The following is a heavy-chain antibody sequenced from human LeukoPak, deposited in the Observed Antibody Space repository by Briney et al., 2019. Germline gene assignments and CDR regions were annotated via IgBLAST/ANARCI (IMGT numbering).Heavy chain of an antibody. CDR2: ISSSSSTI. V-gene: IGHV3-48*01. CDR3: ARDPARDNWNYPWGYDAFDI. CDR1: GFTFSSYS. Sequence: GGSLRLSCAASGFTFSSYSMNWVRQAPGKGLEWVSYISSSSSTIYYADSVKGRFTISRDNAKNSLYLQMNSLRAEDTAVYYCARDPARDNWNYPWGYDAFDIWGQGTMVTVSS. J-gene: IGHJ3*02. D-gene: IGHD1-7*01.